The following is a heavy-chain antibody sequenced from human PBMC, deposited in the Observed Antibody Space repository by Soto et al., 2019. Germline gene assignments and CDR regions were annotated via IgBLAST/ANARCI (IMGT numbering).Heavy chain of an antibody. CDR3: AGGGSSWSAEYYQH. CDR2: ISGYNGNT. CDR1: GYTFTNYG. D-gene: IGHD6-13*01. J-gene: IGHJ1*01. V-gene: IGHV1-18*01. Sequence: QVQLVQSGSEVKKPGASVKVSCKASGYTFTNYGISWVRQAPGQGPEWMGWISGYNGNTNYAQTLQGRVTMTTDTSTSTAYMELRRLRSDDTAVYYCAGGGSSWSAEYYQHWGQGTLVIVSS.